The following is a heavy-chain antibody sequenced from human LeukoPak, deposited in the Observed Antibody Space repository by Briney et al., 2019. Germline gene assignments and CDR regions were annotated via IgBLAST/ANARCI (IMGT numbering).Heavy chain of an antibody. V-gene: IGHV3-21*01. D-gene: IGHD3-10*01. CDR3: ARGRGGSGSYQSNYYYYYYMDV. CDR1: GFTFSSYS. CDR2: ISGSSSYI. Sequence: GGSLRLSCAASGFTFSSYSMNWVRQAPGKGLEWVSSISGSSSYIYYADSVKGRFTISRDDAKNSLYLQMNSLRAEDTAVYYCARGRGGSGSYQSNYYYYYYMDVWGKGTTVTISS. J-gene: IGHJ6*03.